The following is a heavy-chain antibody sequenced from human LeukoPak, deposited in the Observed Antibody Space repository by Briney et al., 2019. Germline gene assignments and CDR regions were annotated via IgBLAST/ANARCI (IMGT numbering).Heavy chain of an antibody. Sequence: PTGGSLRLSCAASGFTFSSYGMHWVRQAPGKGLEWVAFIRYDGSNKYYADSVKGRFTISRDNSKNTLYLQMNSLRAEDTAVYYCAKGPYDYGDYYYRGQGTLVTVSS. J-gene: IGHJ4*02. V-gene: IGHV3-30*02. CDR1: GFTFSSYG. CDR2: IRYDGSNK. D-gene: IGHD4-17*01. CDR3: AKGPYDYGDYYY.